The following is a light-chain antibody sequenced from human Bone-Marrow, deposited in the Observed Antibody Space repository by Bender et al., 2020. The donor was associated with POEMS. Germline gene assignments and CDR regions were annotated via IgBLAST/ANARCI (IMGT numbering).Light chain of an antibody. V-gene: IGLV2-23*02. Sequence: QSALTQPASVSESPGQSITVSCTGDNTDLGPHSVFSWYQQPPGRVPKVMIYEDTKRPSGVSDRFSASRSGRTASLTIAGLQAEDEADYYCSSYDATTTLFVFGSGTKVSVL. J-gene: IGLJ1*01. CDR1: NTDLGPHSV. CDR2: EDT. CDR3: SSYDATTTLFV.